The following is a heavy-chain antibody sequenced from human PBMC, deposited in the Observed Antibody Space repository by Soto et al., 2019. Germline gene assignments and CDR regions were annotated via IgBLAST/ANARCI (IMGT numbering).Heavy chain of an antibody. D-gene: IGHD3-22*01. CDR1: GYSFAGYR. CDR3: ARQIYDSDTGPNFQYYFDS. V-gene: IGHV5-10-1*01. Sequence: GESLKISCNGSGYSFAGYRITCLRQKPGKDLDWMGRIDPSDSQTYYSPSFRGHVTISVTKSITTVFLQWSSLRASDTAMYYCARQIYDSDTGPNFQYYFDSWGQGTPVTVSS. CDR2: IDPSDSQT. J-gene: IGHJ4*02.